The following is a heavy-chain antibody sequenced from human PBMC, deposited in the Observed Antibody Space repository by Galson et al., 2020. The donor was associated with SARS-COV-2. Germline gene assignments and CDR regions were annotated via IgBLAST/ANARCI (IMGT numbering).Heavy chain of an antibody. CDR2: INHSGST. J-gene: IGHJ4*02. D-gene: IGHD3-3*01. CDR3: ARDWRYYDFWGGYYMCY. V-gene: IGHV4-34*01. Sequence: SETLSLTCAVYGGSFSGYYWSWIRQPPGKGLEWIGEINHSGSTNYNPSLKSRVTISVDTSKNQFSLKLSSVTAADTAVYYCARDWRYYDFWGGYYMCYWGQGTLVTVSS. CDR1: GGSFSGYY.